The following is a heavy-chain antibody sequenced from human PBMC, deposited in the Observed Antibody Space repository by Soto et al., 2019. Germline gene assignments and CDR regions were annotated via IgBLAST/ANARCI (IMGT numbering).Heavy chain of an antibody. D-gene: IGHD2-15*01. V-gene: IGHV3-23*01. CDR1: GFTFSSYA. CDR3: AKDGVGVVVVAAVYNWFDP. Sequence: SLRLSCAASGFTFSSYAMSWVRQAPGKGLEWVSAISGSGGSTYYADSVKGRFTISRDNSKNTLYLQMNSLRAEDTAVYYCAKDGVGVVVVAAVYNWFDPWGQGTLVTVSS. CDR2: ISGSGGST. J-gene: IGHJ5*02.